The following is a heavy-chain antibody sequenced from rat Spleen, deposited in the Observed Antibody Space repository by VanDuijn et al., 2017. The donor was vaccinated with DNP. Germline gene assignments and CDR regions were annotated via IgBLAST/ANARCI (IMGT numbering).Heavy chain of an antibody. Sequence: EVQLVESGGGLVQPGRSMKLSCAASGFTFSSFPMAWVRQAPTKGLEWVASISTGGGSTYYRNSVEGRFSISRDNAKNTLYLQMDSLRSEDTATYYCTTDIDYFHYWGQGVMVTVSS. CDR2: ISTGGGST. V-gene: IGHV5-46*01. CDR3: TTDIDYFHY. CDR1: GFTFSSFP. J-gene: IGHJ2*01.